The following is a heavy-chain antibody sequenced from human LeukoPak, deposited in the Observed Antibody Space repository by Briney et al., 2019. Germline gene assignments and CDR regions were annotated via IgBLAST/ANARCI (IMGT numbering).Heavy chain of an antibody. CDR2: IYSGGST. Sequence: PGGSLRLSCAASGFTVSSNYMSWVRQAPGKGLEWVSVIYSGGSTYYADSVKGRFTISRDNSKNTLYLQMNGLRAEDTAVYYCASLISWASSDYWGQGTLVTVSS. D-gene: IGHD1-26*01. V-gene: IGHV3-66*02. CDR3: ASLISWASSDY. CDR1: GFTVSSNY. J-gene: IGHJ4*02.